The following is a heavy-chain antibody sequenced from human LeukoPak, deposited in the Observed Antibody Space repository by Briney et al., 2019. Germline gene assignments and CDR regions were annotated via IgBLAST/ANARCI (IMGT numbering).Heavy chain of an antibody. J-gene: IGHJ4*02. CDR3: AGGPLYYFDY. Sequence: GGSLRLSCAASGFIFSSYGMHWVRQAPGKGLEWVAVIWYDGSNKYYADSVKGRFTISRDNSKNTLYLQMNSLRAEDTAVYYCAGGPLYYFDYWGQGTLVTVSS. V-gene: IGHV3-33*01. CDR2: IWYDGSNK. D-gene: IGHD2-15*01. CDR1: GFIFSSYG.